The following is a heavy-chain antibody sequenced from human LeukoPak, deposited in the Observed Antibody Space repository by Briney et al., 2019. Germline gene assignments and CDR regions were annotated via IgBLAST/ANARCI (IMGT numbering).Heavy chain of an antibody. V-gene: IGHV3-30-3*01. CDR3: AKGSCSGGSCYFLFDY. CDR2: ISYDGSNK. J-gene: IGHJ4*02. D-gene: IGHD2-15*01. Sequence: GGSLRLSCAASGFTFSSYAMHWVRQAPGKGLEWVAVISYDGSNKYYADSVKGRFTISRDNSKNTLYLQMNSLRAEDTAVYYCAKGSCSGGSCYFLFDYWGQGTLVTVSS. CDR1: GFTFSSYA.